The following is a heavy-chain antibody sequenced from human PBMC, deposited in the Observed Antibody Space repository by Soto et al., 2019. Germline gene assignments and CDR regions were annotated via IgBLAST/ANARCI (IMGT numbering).Heavy chain of an antibody. CDR2: IIPIFGTA. J-gene: IGHJ4*02. D-gene: IGHD4-17*01. CDR1: GGTFSSYA. CDR3: ARYGFGYGDSPHFDY. V-gene: IGHV1-69*01. Sequence: QVQLVQSGAEVKKPGSSVKVSCKASGGTFSSYAISWVRQAPGQGLEWMGGIIPIFGTANYAQKFQGSVTITADESTSTAYMELSSLRSEDTAVYYCARYGFGYGDSPHFDYWGQGTLVTVSS.